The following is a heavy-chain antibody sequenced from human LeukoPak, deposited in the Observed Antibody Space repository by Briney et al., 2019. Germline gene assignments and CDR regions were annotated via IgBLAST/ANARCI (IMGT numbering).Heavy chain of an antibody. J-gene: IGHJ3*02. V-gene: IGHV1-2*02. D-gene: IGHD1-26*01. CDR1: GYTFTGYY. CDR3: ARGSGYIVGATKDAFDI. Sequence: GASVKVSCKASGYTFTGYYMHWVRQAPGQGLEWMGWINPNSGGTNYAQKFQGRVTMTRDTSISTAYMELSRLRSDDTAVYYCARGSGYIVGATKDAFDIWGQGTMVTVSS. CDR2: INPNSGGT.